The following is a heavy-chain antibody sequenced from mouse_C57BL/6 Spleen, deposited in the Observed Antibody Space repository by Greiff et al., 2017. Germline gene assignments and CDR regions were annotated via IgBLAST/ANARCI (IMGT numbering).Heavy chain of an antibody. J-gene: IGHJ3*01. V-gene: IGHV1-50*01. Sequence: QVQLQQPGAELVKPGASVKLSCKASGYTFTSYWMPWVKQRPGQGLEWIGEIDPSDSYTNYNQKFKGKATLTVDTSSSTAYMQLSSLTSEDSAVYYCARLGSSYFAWFAYWRQGTLVTASA. CDR2: IDPSDSYT. D-gene: IGHD1-1*01. CDR1: GYTFTSYW. CDR3: ARLGSSYFAWFAY.